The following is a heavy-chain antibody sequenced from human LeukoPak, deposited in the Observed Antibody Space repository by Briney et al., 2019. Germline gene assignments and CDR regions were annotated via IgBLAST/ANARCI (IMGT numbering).Heavy chain of an antibody. J-gene: IGHJ3*02. Sequence: GGSLRLSCAASGFTFSTYSVNWVRQAPGKGLEWVSSISSSSSYIYYADSVKGRFTISRDNAKNSLYLQMNSLRAVDTAVYYCARGRGYDAFDIWGQGTMVTVSS. D-gene: IGHD3-22*01. CDR2: ISSSSSYI. V-gene: IGHV3-21*01. CDR1: GFTFSTYS. CDR3: ARGRGYDAFDI.